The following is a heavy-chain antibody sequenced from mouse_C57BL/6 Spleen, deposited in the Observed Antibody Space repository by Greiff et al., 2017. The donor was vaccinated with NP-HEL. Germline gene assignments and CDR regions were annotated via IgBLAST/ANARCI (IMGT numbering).Heavy chain of an antibody. D-gene: IGHD2-4*01. CDR1: GYTFTDYN. Sequence: VQLQQSGPELVKPGASVKMSCKASGYTFTDYNMHWVKQSHGKSLEWIGYINPNNGGTSYNQKFKGKATLTVNKSSSTAYMELRSLTSEDSAVYYCARDYYDDDVGFAYWGQGTLVTVSA. J-gene: IGHJ3*01. CDR2: INPNNGGT. CDR3: ARDYYDDDVGFAY. V-gene: IGHV1-22*01.